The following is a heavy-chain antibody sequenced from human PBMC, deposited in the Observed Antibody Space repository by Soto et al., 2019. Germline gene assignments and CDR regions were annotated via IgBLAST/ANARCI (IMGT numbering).Heavy chain of an antibody. V-gene: IGHV3-23*01. CDR1: GFTFSTYT. CDR2: ISASGGST. J-gene: IGHJ4*02. Sequence: EVQILESEGGLIQPGEPLRLSCAASGFTFSTYTMSWVRQAPEKGLEWVSSISASGGSTYYADSVKGRFTIFRDNSNNTLFLHMSRLRADDTAVYYCASEVAVGLFDYWGQGTLVTVSS. CDR3: ASEVAVGLFDY. D-gene: IGHD6-19*01.